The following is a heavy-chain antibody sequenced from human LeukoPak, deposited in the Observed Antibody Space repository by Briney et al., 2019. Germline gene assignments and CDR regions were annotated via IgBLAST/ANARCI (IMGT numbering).Heavy chain of an antibody. CDR2: IYHSGST. D-gene: IGHD2-2*01. V-gene: IGHV4-4*02. CDR1: VDSISSSNW. Sequence: IPSETLSLTCGVSVDSISSSNWWSWVRQPPGKGLEWIGEIYHSGSTNYNPSLKSRVTISVDKSKNQFSLKLSSVTAADTAVYYCARGTREVAELPFDYWGQGTLVTVSS. J-gene: IGHJ4*02. CDR3: ARGTREVAELPFDY.